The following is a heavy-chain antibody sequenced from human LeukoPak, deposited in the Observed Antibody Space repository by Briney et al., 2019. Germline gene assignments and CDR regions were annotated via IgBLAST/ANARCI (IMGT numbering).Heavy chain of an antibody. CDR2: IYYSGST. CDR3: ARRPFRTGTKDENFDY. V-gene: IGHV4-31*03. Sequence: PSETLSLTSTVSGGSISSGGYYWSWIRQHPGKGLEWIGYIYYSGSTYYNPSLKSRVTISVDTSKNQFSLKLSSVTAADTAVYYCARRPFRTGTKDENFDYWGQGTLVTVSS. CDR1: GGSISSGGYY. D-gene: IGHD1-7*01. J-gene: IGHJ4*02.